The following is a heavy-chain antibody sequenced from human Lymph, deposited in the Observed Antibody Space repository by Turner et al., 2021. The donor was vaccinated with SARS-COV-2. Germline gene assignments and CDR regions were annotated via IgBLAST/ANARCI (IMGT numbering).Heavy chain of an antibody. CDR1: GFTFSSYG. Sequence: QVQLVESGGGVVQPGRSLRLSCAASGFTFSSYGMHGVRQAPGKGLEWVAVIWYDGSNKYYADSVKGRFTISRDNSKNTLYLQMNSLRAEDTAVYYCARDDINTLIAAAVPFDYWGQGTLVTVSS. J-gene: IGHJ4*02. D-gene: IGHD6-13*01. CDR2: IWYDGSNK. CDR3: ARDDINTLIAAAVPFDY. V-gene: IGHV3-33*01.